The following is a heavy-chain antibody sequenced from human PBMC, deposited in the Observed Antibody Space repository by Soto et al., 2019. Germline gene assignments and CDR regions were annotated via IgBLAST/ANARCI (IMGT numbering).Heavy chain of an antibody. CDR3: ARGWGITFGGVIVIQYKSFEN. J-gene: IGHJ4*02. CDR1: CYTFTIYG. Sequence: ASVKVSFKASCYTFTIYGIIWLLHSPVQWLELMGWISAYNGNTNYAQKLQGRVTMNTDTSTSTAYMELRSLRSDDTAVYYCARGWGITFGGVIVIQYKSFENWGKGNMVTXS. V-gene: IGHV1-18*04. D-gene: IGHD3-16*02. CDR2: ISAYNGNT.